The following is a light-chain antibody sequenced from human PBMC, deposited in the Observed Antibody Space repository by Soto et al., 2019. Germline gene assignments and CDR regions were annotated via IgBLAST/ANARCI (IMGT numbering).Light chain of an antibody. V-gene: IGKV1-5*01. CDR3: QQYNSYPTT. CDR2: DAS. J-gene: IGKJ1*01. CDR1: QSISSW. Sequence: DIQMTQSPSTLSASVGDRVTITCRASQSISSWLAWYQQKPGKAPKLLIYDASSLESGVPSGFSGSGSGTEFTLTISSLQPDDFATYYCQQYNSYPTTFGQGPKVAIK.